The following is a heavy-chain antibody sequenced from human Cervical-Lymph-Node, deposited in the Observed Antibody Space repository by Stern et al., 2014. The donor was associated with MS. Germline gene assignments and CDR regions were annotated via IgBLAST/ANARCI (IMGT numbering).Heavy chain of an antibody. D-gene: IGHD4-17*01. CDR2: IIPIFGTP. Sequence: VQLLESGAEVKKPGSSVKVSCKASGGTFSTQAINWVRQAPGQGLEWVGGIIPIFGTPNYAQKVQDRVTSTADESTSTAYMDLNSLRSEDTAVYYCATPSTVTVGGMDVWGQGTTVTVSS. V-gene: IGHV1-69*01. CDR1: GGTFSTQA. J-gene: IGHJ6*02. CDR3: ATPSTVTVGGMDV.